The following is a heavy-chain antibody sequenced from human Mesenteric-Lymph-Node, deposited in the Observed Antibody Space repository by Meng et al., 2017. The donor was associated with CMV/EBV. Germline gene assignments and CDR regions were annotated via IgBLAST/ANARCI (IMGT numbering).Heavy chain of an antibody. D-gene: IGHD2/OR15-2a*01. J-gene: IGHJ4*02. CDR1: GVSVTSGAYH. V-gene: IGHV4-61*08. Sequence: QGQLQASGPVLVKPSSTLSPTCIVAGVSVTSGAYHWSWIRQSPGKGLEWIGYIYGTGITIYNPSLKSRVTILLETSKNQFSLKLNSVTTADTAVYYCAKSRSSTPGIVDDWGQGTLVTVSS. CDR2: IYGTGIT. CDR3: AKSRSSTPGIVDD.